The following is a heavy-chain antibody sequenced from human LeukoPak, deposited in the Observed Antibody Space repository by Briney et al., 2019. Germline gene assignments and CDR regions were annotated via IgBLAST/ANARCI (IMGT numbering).Heavy chain of an antibody. CDR2: IYYSGST. J-gene: IGHJ6*02. D-gene: IGHD2-2*01. CDR1: GGSVSSSSYY. V-gene: IGHV4-61*01. CDR3: ARVGGSNFYYYGLDV. Sequence: SETLSLTCTVSGGSVSSSSYYWSWIRQPPGKGLEWIGYIYYSGSTNYNPSLKSRVTISIDTSKTQFSLKLSSMTAADTAVYYCARVGGSNFYYYGLDVWGQGTTVTVSS.